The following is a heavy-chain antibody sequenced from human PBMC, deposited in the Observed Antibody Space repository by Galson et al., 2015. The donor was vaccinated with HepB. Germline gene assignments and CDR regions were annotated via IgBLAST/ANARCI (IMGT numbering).Heavy chain of an antibody. CDR3: ARIPIPLGAWYFDL. CDR2: ISGTGTGT. CDR1: GFTFSSYA. V-gene: IGHV3-23*01. Sequence: SLRLSCAASGFTFSSYAMSWVRQAPGKGLEWVSAISGTGTGTYYADFVKGRFSISRDNVQNLLYLQMNSLRVDDSAIYYCARIPIPLGAWYFDLWGRGTLVTVSS. D-gene: IGHD1-26*01. J-gene: IGHJ2*01.